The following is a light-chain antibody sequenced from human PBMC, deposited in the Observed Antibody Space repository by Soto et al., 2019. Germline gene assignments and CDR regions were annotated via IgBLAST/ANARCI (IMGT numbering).Light chain of an antibody. CDR1: SSDVGGYNY. J-gene: IGLJ1*01. Sequence: QSVLAQPASVSGSPGQSITISCTGTSSDVGGYNYVSWYQQHPGKAPKLMIYDVSNRPSGVSNRFSGSKSSNTASLTISGLQVGDEADYYCSSYTSTSTLCVFGTGTRSPS. CDR3: SSYTSTSTLCV. CDR2: DVS. V-gene: IGLV2-14*01.